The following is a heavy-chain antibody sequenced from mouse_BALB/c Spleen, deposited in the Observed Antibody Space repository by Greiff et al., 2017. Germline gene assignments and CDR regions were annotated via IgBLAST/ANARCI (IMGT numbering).Heavy chain of an antibody. V-gene: IGHV2-9*02. Sequence: VKLQESGPGLVAPSQSLSITCTVSGFSLTSYGVHWVRQPPGKGLEWLGVIWAGGSTNYNSALMSRLSISKDNSKSQVFLKMNSLQTDDTAMYYCARDREVRENAMDYWGQGTSVTVSS. CDR2: IWAGGST. J-gene: IGHJ4*01. D-gene: IGHD2-14*01. CDR3: ARDREVRENAMDY. CDR1: GFSLTSYG.